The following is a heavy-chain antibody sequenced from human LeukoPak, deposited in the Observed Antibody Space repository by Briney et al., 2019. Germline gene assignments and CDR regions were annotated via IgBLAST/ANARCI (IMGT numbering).Heavy chain of an antibody. CDR2: ISWDGSRT. CDR1: GFTFDDYA. D-gene: IGHD6-6*01. J-gene: IGHJ4*02. CDR3: AKDSRKLSIAALHDFED. V-gene: IGHV3-43D*03. Sequence: GGSLRLSCAASGFTFDDYAIHWVRQAPGKGLEWVSLISWDGSRTYYADSVKGRFTISRDNSKNFLYLQMDSLGAEDTALYYCAKDSRKLSIAALHDFEDSGQGTLVTVSS.